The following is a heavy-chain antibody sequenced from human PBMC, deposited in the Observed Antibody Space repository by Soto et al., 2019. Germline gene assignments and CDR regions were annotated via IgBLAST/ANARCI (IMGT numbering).Heavy chain of an antibody. CDR3: AREVREYSSSSRYFHR. V-gene: IGHV3-21*01. Sequence: GGSLRLSCAASGFTFSSYSMNWVRQAPGKGLEWVSSISSSSSYIYYADSVKGRFTISRDNAKNSLYLQMNSLRAEDTAVYYCAREVREYSSSSRYFHRWGRGTRVTVAS. CDR1: GFTFSSYS. D-gene: IGHD6-6*01. CDR2: ISSSSSYI. J-gene: IGHJ2*01.